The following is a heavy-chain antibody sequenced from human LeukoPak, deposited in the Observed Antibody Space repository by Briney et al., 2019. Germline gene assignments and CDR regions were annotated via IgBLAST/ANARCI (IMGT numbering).Heavy chain of an antibody. J-gene: IGHJ4*02. CDR2: IGHDGSNK. V-gene: IGHV3-30*02. CDR3: AREVEEGYYYDTPGD. CDR1: GFSFSSYG. Sequence: PGGSLRLSCAASGFSFSSYGMHWVRQAPGKGLEWVAFIGHDGSNKYYADSVKGRFIISRDNSKNTLYLQMNSLKAEDTAVYYCAREVEEGYYYDTPGDWGQGTLVTVSS. D-gene: IGHD3-22*01.